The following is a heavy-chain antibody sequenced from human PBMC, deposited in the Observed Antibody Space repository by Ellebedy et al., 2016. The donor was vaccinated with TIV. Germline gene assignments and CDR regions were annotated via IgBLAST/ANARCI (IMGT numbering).Heavy chain of an antibody. V-gene: IGHV5-51*01. CDR3: ARSRSTYYYDSSGYRIPPYYFDY. J-gene: IGHJ4*02. D-gene: IGHD3-22*01. CDR2: IYPGDSDT. CDR1: GYSFTSYW. Sequence: GESLKISXKGSGYSFTSYWIGWVRQMPGKGLEWMGIIYPGDSDTRYSPSFQGQVTISADKSISTAYLQWSSLKASDTAMYYCARSRSTYYYDSSGYRIPPYYFDYWGQGTLVTVSS.